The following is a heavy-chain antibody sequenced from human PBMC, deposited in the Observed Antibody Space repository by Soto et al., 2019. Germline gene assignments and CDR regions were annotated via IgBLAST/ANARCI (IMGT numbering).Heavy chain of an antibody. J-gene: IGHJ5*02. CDR3: ASGITGTYRTKNWFDP. CDR2: IYYGGST. Sequence: QVQLQESGPGLVKPSQTLSLTCTVSGGSISSGGYYWSWIRQHPGKGLEWIGYIYYGGSTYYNPSLRSRVTKSADTSKNHLSLKPSSVTAAATAVYYCASGITGTYRTKNWFDPWGQGTLVTVSS. CDR1: GGSISSGGYY. D-gene: IGHD1-7*01. V-gene: IGHV4-31*03.